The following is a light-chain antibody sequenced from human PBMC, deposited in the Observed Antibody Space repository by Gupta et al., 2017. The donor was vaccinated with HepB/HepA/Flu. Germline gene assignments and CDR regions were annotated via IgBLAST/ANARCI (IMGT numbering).Light chain of an antibody. J-gene: IGKJ3*01. Sequence: VLTPSPGTLSLSPGERATLSCRASQSVTRTYLGWYQQKPGQAPRLLIYGTSSRATGIPDRFSGSGSGTDFTLSISRLEPEDFAVYYCQQYGSSPLTFGPGTKVEIK. V-gene: IGKV3-20*01. CDR3: QQYGSSPLT. CDR1: QSVTRTY. CDR2: GTS.